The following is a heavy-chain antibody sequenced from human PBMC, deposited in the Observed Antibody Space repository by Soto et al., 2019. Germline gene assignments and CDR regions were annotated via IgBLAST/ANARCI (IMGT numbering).Heavy chain of an antibody. J-gene: IGHJ6*02. CDR1: GGTFSSYA. D-gene: IGHD2-8*01. CDR2: IIPIFGTA. CDR3: ARSYCTNGVCYKAADYYYNGMDV. Sequence: SVKVSCKASGGTFSSYAISWVRQAPGQGLEWMGGIIPIFGTANYAQKFQGRVTITADESTSTAYMELSSLRSEDTAVYYCARSYCTNGVCYKAADYYYNGMDVWGQGTTVTVSS. V-gene: IGHV1-69*13.